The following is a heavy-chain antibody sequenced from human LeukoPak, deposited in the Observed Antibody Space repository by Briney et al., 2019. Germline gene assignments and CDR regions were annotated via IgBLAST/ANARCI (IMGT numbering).Heavy chain of an antibody. CDR3: ARGDRCPDY. CDR1: GFTFSSSW. J-gene: IGHJ4*02. D-gene: IGHD2-15*01. CDR2: INWNGGST. V-gene: IGHV3-20*04. Sequence: GGSLRLSCAASGFTFSSSWMTWVRQAPGKGLEWVSSINWNGGSTGYADSVKGRFTISRDNANSLYLQMNSLGVEDTALYYCARGDRCPDYWGQGTLVTVSS.